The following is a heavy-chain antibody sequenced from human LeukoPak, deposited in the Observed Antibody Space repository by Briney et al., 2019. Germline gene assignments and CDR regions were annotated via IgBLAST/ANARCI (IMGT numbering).Heavy chain of an antibody. V-gene: IGHV3-7*01. D-gene: IGHD3-3*01. CDR2: IKQDGSEK. Sequence: GSLRLSCAASGFTFNSYWMSWARQAPGKGLEWVANIKQDGSEKYYVDSVKGRFTISRDNAKNSLYLQTNSLRAEDTAVYYCARDDPTLFWSGSPFYWGQGTLVTVSS. J-gene: IGHJ4*02. CDR1: GFTFNSYW. CDR3: ARDDPTLFWSGSPFY.